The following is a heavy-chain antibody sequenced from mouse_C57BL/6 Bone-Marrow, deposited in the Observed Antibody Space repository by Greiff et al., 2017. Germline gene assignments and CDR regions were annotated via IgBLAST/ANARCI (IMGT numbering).Heavy chain of an antibody. V-gene: IGHV1-55*01. J-gene: IGHJ2*01. CDR1: GYTFTSYW. CDR2: IYPGSGST. CDR3: ARGPYYYGSRMDYFDY. Sequence: QVQLQQPGAELVKPGASVKMSCKASGYTFTSYWITWVKQRPGQGLEWIGDIYPGSGSTNYNEKFKSKATLTVDTSSSTAYMQLSSLTSEDSAVYYCARGPYYYGSRMDYFDYWGQGTTLTVSS. D-gene: IGHD1-1*01.